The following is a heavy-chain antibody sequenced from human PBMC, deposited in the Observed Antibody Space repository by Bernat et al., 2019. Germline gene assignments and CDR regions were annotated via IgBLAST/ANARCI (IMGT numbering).Heavy chain of an antibody. J-gene: IGHJ3*02. V-gene: IGHV4-31*03. CDR2: IYYSRST. CDR3: ASDKVGDYGDLRADDFEI. D-gene: IGHD4-17*01. CDR1: GGSISSGCYY. Sequence: QVQLQQSGPGLVKPSQTLSLTCTVSGGSISSGCYYWIWNRQHPGKGLEWVVYIYYSRSTYNNPSLKSRITISVDTYENQFSLKLISVTAADTAVYYCASDKVGDYGDLRADDFEIWGQGTMVTVSS.